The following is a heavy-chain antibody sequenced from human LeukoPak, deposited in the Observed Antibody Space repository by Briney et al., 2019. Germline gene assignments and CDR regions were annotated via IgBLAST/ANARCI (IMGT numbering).Heavy chain of an antibody. J-gene: IGHJ6*02. D-gene: IGHD2-2*01. Sequence: GGSLRLSCAASGFTFSDYYMSWIRQAPGKGLEWVSYISDSARTIYYADSVKGRFTISRDNAENSLYLQMSTLRAEDTAVYYCARRNAYCSSASCSRASYLYYGMDVWGQGTTVTVSS. V-gene: IGHV3-11*01. CDR3: ARRNAYCSSASCSRASYLYYGMDV. CDR1: GFTFSDYY. CDR2: ISDSARTI.